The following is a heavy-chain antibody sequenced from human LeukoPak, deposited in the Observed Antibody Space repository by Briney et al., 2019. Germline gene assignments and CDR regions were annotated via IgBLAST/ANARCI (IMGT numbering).Heavy chain of an antibody. Sequence: GGSLRLSCAVSGFTFSNYWMNWVRQAPGKGLEWVANIKQDGSEKYYVDSVKGRITISRDNAKSTLYLQMDSLRVEDTAMYYCGRDGNGIDYLGQGTLVTVSS. D-gene: IGHD4-23*01. CDR3: GRDGNGIDY. CDR2: IKQDGSEK. CDR1: GFTFSNYW. V-gene: IGHV3-7*01. J-gene: IGHJ4*02.